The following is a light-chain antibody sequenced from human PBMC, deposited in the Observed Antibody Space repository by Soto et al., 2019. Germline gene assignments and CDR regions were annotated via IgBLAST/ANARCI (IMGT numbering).Light chain of an antibody. CDR3: SSYAGSNNLV. CDR2: EVN. Sequence: QSALTQPPSASGSPGQSVTISCTGTSSDIGGYDYVSWYQQHPGKAPKLIIYEVNKRPSGVPDRFSGSKSGNTASLIVSGLQAEDEADYYCSSYAGSNNLVFAGGTK. V-gene: IGLV2-8*01. CDR1: SSDIGGYDY. J-gene: IGLJ3*02.